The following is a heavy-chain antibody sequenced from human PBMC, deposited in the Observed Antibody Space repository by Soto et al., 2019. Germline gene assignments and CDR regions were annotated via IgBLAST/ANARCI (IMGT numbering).Heavy chain of an antibody. CDR1: GGSISSSSYY. CDR2: IYYSGST. V-gene: IGHV4-39*07. J-gene: IGHJ4*02. Sequence: SETLSLTCTVSGGSISSSSYYWGWIRQPPGKGLEWIGSIYYSGSTYYNPSLKSRVTISVDTSMNQFSLNLNSVTAADTAVYYCARSRYSGYDSLDYWGQGTLVTVSS. CDR3: ARSRYSGYDSLDY. D-gene: IGHD5-12*01.